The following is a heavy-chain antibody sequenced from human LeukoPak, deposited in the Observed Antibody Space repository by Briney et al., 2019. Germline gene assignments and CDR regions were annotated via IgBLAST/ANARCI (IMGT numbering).Heavy chain of an antibody. V-gene: IGHV4-39*01. CDR2: ISYSGTS. D-gene: IGHD3-22*01. J-gene: IGHJ6*03. CDR1: GGSISSSDYY. CDR3: ARLIHSYYYDSSGYYPYYYMDV. Sequence: SETLSLTCTVSGGSISSSDYYWGLIRQPPGKGLEWIGRISYSGTSYYNPSLKRRIAISVDTSNNQFSLKMTSVTAADTAVYFCARLIHSYYYDSSGYYPYYYMDVWGKGTTVTVSS.